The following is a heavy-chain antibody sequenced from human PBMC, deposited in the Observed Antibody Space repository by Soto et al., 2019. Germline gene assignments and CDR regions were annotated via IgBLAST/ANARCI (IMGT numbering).Heavy chain of an antibody. CDR3: ARDPGMIPPYGMDV. CDR1: GFTFSSYA. D-gene: IGHD3-10*01. CDR2: ISYDGSNK. J-gene: IGHJ6*02. Sequence: QVQLVESGGGVVQPGRSLRLSCAASGFTFSSYAIHWVRQAPGKGLEWVAVISYDGSNKYYGDSVKGRFTISRDNSKNTLYLQMSSLRAEDTAVYYCARDPGMIPPYGMDVWGQGTTVTVSS. V-gene: IGHV3-30-3*01.